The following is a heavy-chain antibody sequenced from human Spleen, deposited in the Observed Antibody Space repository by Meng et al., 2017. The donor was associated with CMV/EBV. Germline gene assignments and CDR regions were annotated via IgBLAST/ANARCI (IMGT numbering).Heavy chain of an antibody. CDR3: ARGQAFGYYFDY. J-gene: IGHJ4*02. V-gene: IGHV4-59*01. Sequence: SETLSLTCTAPGGPISDYYWSWIRQPPGKGLEWIGYMFYGGGTHYNPSLKSRATISVDASKRQSSLRLNSVAAPDTAVYFCARGQAFGYYFDYWGQGRLVTVSS. CDR1: GGPISDYY. CDR2: MFYGGGT. D-gene: IGHD3-10*01.